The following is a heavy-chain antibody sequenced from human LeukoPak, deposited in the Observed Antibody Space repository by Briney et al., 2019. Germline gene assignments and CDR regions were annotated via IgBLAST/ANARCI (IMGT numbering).Heavy chain of an antibody. Sequence: SETLSLTCTVSGGSISSSSYYWGWIRQPPGMGLEWIGSIYYSGSTYYNPSLKSRVTISVDTSKNQFSLKLSSVTAADTAVYYCASNYYGSGSYYFYYYYYMDVWGKGTTVTVSS. CDR3: ASNYYGSGSYYFYYYYYMDV. D-gene: IGHD3-10*01. V-gene: IGHV4-39*01. J-gene: IGHJ6*03. CDR1: GGSISSSSYY. CDR2: IYYSGST.